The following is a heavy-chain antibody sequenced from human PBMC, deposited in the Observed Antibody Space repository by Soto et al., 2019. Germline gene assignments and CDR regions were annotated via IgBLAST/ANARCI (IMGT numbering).Heavy chain of an antibody. V-gene: IGHV1-69*01. J-gene: IGHJ5*02. CDR1: GGTFSSYA. CDR3: ARVGDTYYYGSGSHNWFDP. D-gene: IGHD3-10*01. Sequence: QVQLVQSGAEVKKPGSSVKVSCKASGGTFSSYAISWVRQAPGQGLEWMGGIIPIFGTANYAQKFQGRVTITADESTSTAYMELRSLRSEDTAVYYCARVGDTYYYGSGSHNWFDPWGQGTLVTVSS. CDR2: IIPIFGTA.